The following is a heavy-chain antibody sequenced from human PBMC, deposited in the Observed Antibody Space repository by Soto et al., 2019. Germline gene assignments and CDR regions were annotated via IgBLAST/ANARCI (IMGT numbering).Heavy chain of an antibody. D-gene: IGHD3-16*01. J-gene: IGHJ4*02. CDR3: QGGDF. Sequence: TSGTLSLTCAVSGGSFRGYFWSWIRQSPAKGLEWIGEINDSGNTYYNPSFKSRLTISVDTSTSQISLRLTSVTAADSAVYYCQGGDFWGQGTRVTVSS. CDR2: INDSGNT. V-gene: IGHV4-34*01. CDR1: GGSFRGYF.